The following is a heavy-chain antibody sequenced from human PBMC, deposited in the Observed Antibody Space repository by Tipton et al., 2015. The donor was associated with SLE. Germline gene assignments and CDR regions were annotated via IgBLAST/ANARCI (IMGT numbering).Heavy chain of an antibody. CDR2: IYTSGST. CDR1: GGSISSGSYY. D-gene: IGHD3-10*01. V-gene: IGHV4-61*09. J-gene: IGHJ6*03. CDR3: ARVGFYGSGKTWDMDV. Sequence: TLSLTCTVSGGSISSGSYYWSWIRQPAGKGLEWIGYIYTSGSTNYNPSLKSRVTISVDTSKNQFSLKLSSVTAADTAVYYCARVGFYGSGKTWDMDVWGKGTTVTVSS.